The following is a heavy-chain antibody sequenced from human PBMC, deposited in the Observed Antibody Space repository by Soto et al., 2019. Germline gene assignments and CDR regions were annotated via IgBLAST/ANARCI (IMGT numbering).Heavy chain of an antibody. CDR2: IYTAGGT. V-gene: IGHV3-53*02. Sequence: EVQLVETGGGLIQPGGSLRLSCAASGFTVSNTYMTWVRQPPGKGLECVSVIYTAGGTNYAESVKGRFIISRDNSKNTLYLQMNSLIAEATAVYYCARALPVAKGGFDPWGQGTLVTVSS. J-gene: IGHJ5*02. D-gene: IGHD2-2*01. CDR1: GFTVSNTY. CDR3: ARALPVAKGGFDP.